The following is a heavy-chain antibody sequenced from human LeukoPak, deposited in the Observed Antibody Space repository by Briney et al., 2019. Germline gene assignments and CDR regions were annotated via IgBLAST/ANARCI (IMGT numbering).Heavy chain of an antibody. Sequence: PSETLSLTCTVSGGSISSYYWSWIRQPAGKGLEWIGRIYTSGSTNYNPSLKSRVTMSVDTSKNQFSLKLSSVTAADTAVYYRASSPTYYYDSSGYAFDYWGQGTLVTVSS. J-gene: IGHJ4*02. D-gene: IGHD3-22*01. CDR1: GGSISSYY. CDR2: IYTSGST. V-gene: IGHV4-4*07. CDR3: ASSPTYYYDSSGYAFDY.